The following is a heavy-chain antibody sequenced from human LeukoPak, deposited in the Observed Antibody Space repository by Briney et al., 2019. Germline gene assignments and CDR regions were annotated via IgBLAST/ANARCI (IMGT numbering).Heavy chain of an antibody. D-gene: IGHD3-10*01. Sequence: PGGSLRLSCAASGFTFSRYSMNWVRQAPGKGLEWVSSISSSSSYIYYADSVKGRITISRDNAKNSLFLQMHSLRAVDTAVYYCARAGDPEYWGQGTLVTVSS. CDR1: GFTFSRYS. J-gene: IGHJ4*02. CDR3: ARAGDPEY. CDR2: ISSSSSYI. V-gene: IGHV3-21*01.